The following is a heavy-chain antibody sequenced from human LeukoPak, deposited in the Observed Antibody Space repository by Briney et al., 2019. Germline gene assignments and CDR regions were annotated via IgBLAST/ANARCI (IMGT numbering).Heavy chain of an antibody. CDR1: GFAVSSNY. J-gene: IGHJ4*02. V-gene: IGHV3-66*01. CDR3: AREGRKYGSGSLYYFDH. CDR2: IFSGGPT. Sequence: GGSLRLSCAVSGFAVSSNYMTWVRQAPGKGLEWVSVIFSGGPTYYADSVKGRFTISRDNSKNTLYLQMNSLRVEDTVVYYCAREGRKYGSGSLYYFDHWGQGTLVTVSS. D-gene: IGHD3-10*01.